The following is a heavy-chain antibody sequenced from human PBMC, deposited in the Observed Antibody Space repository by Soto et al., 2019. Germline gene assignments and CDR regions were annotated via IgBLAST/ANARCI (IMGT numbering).Heavy chain of an antibody. J-gene: IGHJ4*02. CDR3: ARDTYSNYVDY. V-gene: IGHV3-48*03. CDR2: ISSSGSTI. Sequence: EVQLVESGGGLVQPGGYLRLSCAASGFTFSSYEMNWVRQAPGKGLEWVSYISSSGSTIYYADSVKGRFTISRDNAKNSLYLQMNSLRAEDTAVYYCARDTYSNYVDYWGQGTLVTVSS. CDR1: GFTFSSYE. D-gene: IGHD4-4*01.